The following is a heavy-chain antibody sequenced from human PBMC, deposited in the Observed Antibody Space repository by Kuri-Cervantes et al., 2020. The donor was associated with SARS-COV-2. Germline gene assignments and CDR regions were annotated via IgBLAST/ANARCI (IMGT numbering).Heavy chain of an antibody. CDR3: AREGYYYGSGNDY. V-gene: IGHV3-33*08. CDR1: GFTFSSYA. J-gene: IGHJ4*02. CDR2: IWYDGSNK. Sequence: GESLKISCAASGFTFSSYAMHWVRQAPGKGLEWVAVIWYDGSNKYYADSVKGRFTISRDNSKNTLYLQMNSLRAEDTAVYYCAREGYYYGSGNDYWGQGTLVTVSS. D-gene: IGHD3-10*01.